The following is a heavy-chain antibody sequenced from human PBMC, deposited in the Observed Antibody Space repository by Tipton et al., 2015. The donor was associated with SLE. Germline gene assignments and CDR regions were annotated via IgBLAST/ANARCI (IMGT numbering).Heavy chain of an antibody. Sequence: TLSLTCIVSGGSITTRSYYWTWIRQLPGKGLEWIGYIYYSGNTYYNPSLGSRLTISVDTSKDQFSLRLTSVTAADTAVYFCATSRPWGVITQYFHHWGQGTVVIVSS. V-gene: IGHV4-31*03. CDR2: IYYSGNT. J-gene: IGHJ1*01. CDR1: GGSITTRSYY. CDR3: ATSRPWGVITQYFHH. D-gene: IGHD3-10*01.